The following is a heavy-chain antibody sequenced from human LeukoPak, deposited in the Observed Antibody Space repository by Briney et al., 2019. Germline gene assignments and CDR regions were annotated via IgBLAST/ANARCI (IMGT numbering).Heavy chain of an antibody. D-gene: IGHD6-19*01. V-gene: IGHV5-51*01. Sequence: GESLKISCTATGYTFTKYWIAWVRQMPGRGLEWLGMMYPGDSDVRYSSSFAGQITISVDRATNTTHLQWSSLKASDTGIYCCARLRYSSGPADYWGQGTQVIASS. CDR1: GYTFTKYW. CDR3: ARLRYSSGPADY. CDR2: MYPGDSDV. J-gene: IGHJ4*02.